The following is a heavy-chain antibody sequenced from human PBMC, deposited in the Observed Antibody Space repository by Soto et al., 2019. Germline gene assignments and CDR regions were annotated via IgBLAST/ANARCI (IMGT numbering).Heavy chain of an antibody. CDR2: IYPSDGST. V-gene: IGHV1-46*03. Sequence: ASVKVSCKASGYTFTGYYMHWVRQAPGQGLEWMGRIYPSDGSTSYAQKFQGRVTMTGDTSTSTAYMELSSLSSEDTAVYYRGRVFAGNWNDDPSGGAFDLWGQGTKVTVSS. CDR1: GYTFTGYY. J-gene: IGHJ3*01. CDR3: GRVFAGNWNDDPSGGAFDL. D-gene: IGHD1-1*01.